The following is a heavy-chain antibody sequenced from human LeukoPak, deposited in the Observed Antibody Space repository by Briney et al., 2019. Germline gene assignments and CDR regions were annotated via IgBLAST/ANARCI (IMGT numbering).Heavy chain of an antibody. CDR1: GYTFTAYY. CDR3: ARLCSSWYDY. D-gene: IGHD6-13*01. J-gene: IGHJ4*02. Sequence: ASVKVSCKASGYTFTAYYIHWVRQAPGQGLDWMGWINPNGGGTKYAQNFQGRVTMTRDTSISTAYMELSSLTSDDTAVYYCARLCSSWYDYWGQGTLVTVSS. V-gene: IGHV1-2*02. CDR2: INPNGGGT.